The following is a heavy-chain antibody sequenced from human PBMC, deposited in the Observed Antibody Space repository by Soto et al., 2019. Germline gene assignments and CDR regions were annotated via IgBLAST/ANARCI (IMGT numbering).Heavy chain of an antibody. CDR1: GFTFSSYD. V-gene: IGHV3-13*01. CDR2: IGTAGDT. D-gene: IGHD3-22*01. CDR3: ARENYYDSSGYPFIDF. Sequence: PGGSLRLSCAASGFTFSSYDMHWVRQATGKGLEWVSAIGTAGDTYYPGSVKGRFTISRENAKNSLHLQMNSLRAEDTAVYYCARENYYDSSGYPFIDFWGQGILVTVSS. J-gene: IGHJ4*02.